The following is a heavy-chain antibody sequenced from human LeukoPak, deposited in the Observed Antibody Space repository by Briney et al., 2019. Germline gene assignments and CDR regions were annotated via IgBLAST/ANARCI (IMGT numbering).Heavy chain of an antibody. Sequence: ASVKVSCTVSGYTLTELSIHWVRQAPGKGLEWVGGFDPEDSKTIYAEKFQGRVTMTEDTSIDTAYMELSSLRSEDTAVYYCATDRLADTVMVPYAFDIWGQGTMVTVSS. CDR1: GYTLTELS. CDR3: ATDRLADTVMVPYAFDI. V-gene: IGHV1-24*01. D-gene: IGHD5-18*01. CDR2: FDPEDSKT. J-gene: IGHJ3*02.